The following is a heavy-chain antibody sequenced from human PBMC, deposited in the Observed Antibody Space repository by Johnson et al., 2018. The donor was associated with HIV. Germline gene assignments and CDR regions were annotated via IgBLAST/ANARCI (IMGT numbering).Heavy chain of an antibody. CDR3: ATERYSSGWYLGGAFDI. D-gene: IGHD6-19*01. Sequence: DVQVVESGGGLVQPGRSLRLSCAASGFTFDDYAMHWVRQAPGKGLEWVSGISWNSGSIGYADSVKGRFTISRDNAKNSLYLQMNSLRAEDTALYYCATERYSSGWYLGGAFDIWGQGTMVTVSS. J-gene: IGHJ3*02. CDR2: ISWNSGSI. V-gene: IGHV3-9*01. CDR1: GFTFDDYA.